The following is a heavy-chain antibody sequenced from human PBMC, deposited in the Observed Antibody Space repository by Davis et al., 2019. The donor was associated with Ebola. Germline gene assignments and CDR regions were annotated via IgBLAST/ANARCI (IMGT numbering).Heavy chain of an antibody. CDR3: TTDRWYNSGWYFDY. Sequence: PGGSLRLSCAASGFTFSNAWMSWVRQAPGKGLEWVGRIKSKTDGGTTDYAAPVKGRFTISRDDSKNTLYLQMNSLKTEDTAVYYCTTDRWYNSGWYFDYWGQGTLVTVSS. J-gene: IGHJ4*02. V-gene: IGHV3-15*01. D-gene: IGHD6-19*01. CDR1: GFTFSNAW. CDR2: IKSKTDGGTT.